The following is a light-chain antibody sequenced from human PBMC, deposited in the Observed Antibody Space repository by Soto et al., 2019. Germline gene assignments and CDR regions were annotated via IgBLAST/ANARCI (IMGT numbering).Light chain of an antibody. Sequence: QSALTQPASVSGSPGQSITISCTGTSSDVGGYNYVSWFQQHPGKAPKLVIYDVNNRPSGVSSRFSGSKSGNTASLTISGLQAEDEADYYCYSYTSSSSWVFGGGTKLTLL. J-gene: IGLJ3*02. V-gene: IGLV2-14*01. CDR2: DVN. CDR3: YSYTSSSSWV. CDR1: SSDVGGYNY.